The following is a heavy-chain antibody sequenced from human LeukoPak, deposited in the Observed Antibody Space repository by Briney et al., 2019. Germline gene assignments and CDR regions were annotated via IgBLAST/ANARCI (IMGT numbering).Heavy chain of an antibody. Sequence: GGSLRLSCAASGFIVSTNYMSWVRQAPGKGLEWVSGIYSDGSTFYTDSVKGRFTISRDSSKNTLYLQMNTLRAEDTAVYYCTREMVWGSLGFFDYWGQGTLVTVSS. J-gene: IGHJ4*02. D-gene: IGHD2-8*01. CDR1: GFIVSTNY. CDR3: TREMVWGSLGFFDY. CDR2: IYSDGST. V-gene: IGHV3-66*01.